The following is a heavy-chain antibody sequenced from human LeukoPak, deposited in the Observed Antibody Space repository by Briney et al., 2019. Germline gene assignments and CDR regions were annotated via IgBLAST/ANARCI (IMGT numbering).Heavy chain of an antibody. V-gene: IGHV1-2*02. D-gene: IGHD4-17*01. Sequence: ASVKVSCKASGYTFTGYYMHWVRQAPGQGLEWMGWINPNSGGTNYAQKFQGRVTMTRDTSISTAYMELSRLRSDDTAVYYCARDDYGDYGPGDSWGQGTLVTVSS. CDR1: GYTFTGYY. CDR2: INPNSGGT. J-gene: IGHJ4*02. CDR3: ARDDYGDYGPGDS.